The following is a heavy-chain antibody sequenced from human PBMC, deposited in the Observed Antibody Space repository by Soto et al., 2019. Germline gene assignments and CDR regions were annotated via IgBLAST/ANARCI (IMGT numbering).Heavy chain of an antibody. V-gene: IGHV4-4*07. D-gene: IGHD3-22*01. CDR3: ARVRVIYSSGFVSDAFDI. J-gene: IGHJ3*02. CDR1: GGSISSYY. Sequence: SETLSLTCTVTGGSISSYYWSWIRQPAGKGLEWIGRIYTSGSTNYNPSLKSRVTMSVDTSKNQFSLKLSSVTAADTAVYYCARVRVIYSSGFVSDAFDIWGQGTMVTVSS. CDR2: IYTSGST.